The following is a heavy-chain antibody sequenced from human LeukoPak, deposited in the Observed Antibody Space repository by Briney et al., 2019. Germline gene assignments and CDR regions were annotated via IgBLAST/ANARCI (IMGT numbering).Heavy chain of an antibody. J-gene: IGHJ6*02. CDR3: ATGQGHGMDV. V-gene: IGHV3-74*01. Sequence: GGSLRLSCAASGSPFSSYWMHWVRQAPGKGLVWVSRINSDGSSTSYADSVKGRFTISRDNAKNTLYLQMNSLRAEDTAVYYCATGQGHGMDVWGQGTLVTVSS. D-gene: IGHD1-14*01. CDR2: INSDGSST. CDR1: GSPFSSYW.